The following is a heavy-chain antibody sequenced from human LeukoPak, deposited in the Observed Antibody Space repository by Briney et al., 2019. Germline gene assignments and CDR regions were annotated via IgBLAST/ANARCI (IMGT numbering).Heavy chain of an antibody. J-gene: IGHJ4*02. CDR3: AKDGPHYYDSSGYYYVGSPFDY. Sequence: PGGSLRLSCAASGFTFSSYAMSWVRQAPGKGLEWVSAISGSGGSTYYADSVKGRFTISRDNSKNTLYLQMNSLRAEDTAVYYCAKDGPHYYDSSGYYYVGSPFDYWGQGTLVTVSS. CDR1: GFTFSSYA. CDR2: ISGSGGST. D-gene: IGHD3-22*01. V-gene: IGHV3-23*01.